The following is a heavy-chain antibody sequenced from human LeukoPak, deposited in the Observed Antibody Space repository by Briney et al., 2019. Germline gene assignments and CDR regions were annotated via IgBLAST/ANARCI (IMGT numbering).Heavy chain of an antibody. J-gene: IGHJ4*02. CDR2: IWYGGSNK. D-gene: IGHD1-26*01. V-gene: IGHV3-33*07. Sequence: GGSLRLSCVASGLTSSNYWMYWVRRAPGKGLELVAVIWYGGSNKYYADSVKGRFTISRDNSKNTLYLQMNSLRAEDTAVYYCARDPGELTFDYWGQGTLVTVSS. CDR1: GLTSSNYW. CDR3: ARDPGELTFDY.